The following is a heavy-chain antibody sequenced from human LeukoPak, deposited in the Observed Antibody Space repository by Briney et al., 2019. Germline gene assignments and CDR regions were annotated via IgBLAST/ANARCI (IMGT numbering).Heavy chain of an antibody. CDR1: GGTFSSYA. CDR3: AARPDNFWSGYYGAGLYDY. J-gene: IGHJ4*02. CDR2: IIPIFGTA. D-gene: IGHD3-3*01. V-gene: IGHV1-69*13. Sequence: SVNVSCKASGGTFSSYAISWVRQAPGQGLEWMGGIIPIFGTANYAQKFQGRVTITADESTSTAYMELSSLRSEDTAVYYCAARPDNFWSGYYGAGLYDYWGQGTLVTVSS.